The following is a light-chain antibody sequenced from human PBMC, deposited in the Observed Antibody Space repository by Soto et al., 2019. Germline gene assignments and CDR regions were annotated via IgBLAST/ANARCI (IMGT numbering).Light chain of an antibody. V-gene: IGKV1-39*01. J-gene: IGKJ4*01. CDR1: ESISDY. CDR3: QQTFSNLLS. Sequence: IQLTQSPSSLSASVGDRVTIPCRASESISDYLKWYQHKPGEAPKVLVYSASTLRGGVPSRFSGTGSGTEFTLTISSLQPEDVATYYCQQTFSNLLSFGGGTKVDI. CDR2: SAS.